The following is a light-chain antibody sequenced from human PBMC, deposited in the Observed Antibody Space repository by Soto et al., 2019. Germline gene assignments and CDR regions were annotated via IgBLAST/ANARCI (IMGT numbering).Light chain of an antibody. J-gene: IGKJ2*01. V-gene: IGKV3-15*01. CDR2: GAS. CDR1: QSVSSK. CDR3: LQYKNWPYT. Sequence: EIVMTQSPATLSVSPGERATLSCRASQSVSSKLVWYQQKPGQAPRLLFCGASTRATGIPGRFSASGPGAEFTLTISSLQSEDFAVYYCLQYKNWPYTFGQGTKLEIK.